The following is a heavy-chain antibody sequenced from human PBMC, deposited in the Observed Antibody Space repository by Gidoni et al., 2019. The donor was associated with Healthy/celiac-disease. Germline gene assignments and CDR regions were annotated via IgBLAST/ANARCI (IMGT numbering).Heavy chain of an antibody. CDR1: GGPCRSGGYY. D-gene: IGHD6-13*01. CDR3: ARCIAAAGTFPVEFIDY. J-gene: IGHJ4*02. Sequence: QVKLQELGTGLVKPSQTLSLTCTVSGGPCRSGGYYWSWIRPHPGKGLEWIGYITYSGSTYYNPSLKGRVTISVDTSKNQFSLKLSSVTAADTAVYYCARCIAAAGTFPVEFIDYWGQGTLVTVSS. CDR2: ITYSGST. V-gene: IGHV4-31*03.